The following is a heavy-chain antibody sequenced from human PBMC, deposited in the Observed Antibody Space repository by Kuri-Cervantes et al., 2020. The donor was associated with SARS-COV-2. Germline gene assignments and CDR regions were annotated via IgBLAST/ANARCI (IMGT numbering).Heavy chain of an antibody. D-gene: IGHD3-3*01. V-gene: IGHV3-15*01. CDR1: GFTFSNAW. CDR2: IKSKTDGGTT. J-gene: IGHJ6*03. Sequence: GESLKISCAASGFTFSNAWMSWVRQAPGKGLEWVGRIKSKTDGGTTDYAAPVKGRFTISRDDSKNTLYLQMNSLRAEDTAVYYCARDSRYYDFRSGYGSTPHYYYYYYMDVWGKGTTVTVSS. CDR3: ARDSRYYDFRSGYGSTPHYYYYYYMDV.